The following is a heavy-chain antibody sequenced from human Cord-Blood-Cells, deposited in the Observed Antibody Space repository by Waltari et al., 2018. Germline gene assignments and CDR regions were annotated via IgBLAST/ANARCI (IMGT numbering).Heavy chain of an antibody. V-gene: IGHV4-34*01. J-gene: IGHJ4*02. Sequence: QVQLQQWGAGLLKPSETLSLTCAVYGGSFSGYYWSWIRQPPGKGLEWIGEINHSGSTTSTPSLKSRVTISVDTSKNQCSLKLSSVTAADTAVYYCATFQYSSSWYYFDYWGQGTLVTVSS. CDR3: ATFQYSSSWYYFDY. CDR2: INHSGST. CDR1: GGSFSGYY. D-gene: IGHD6-13*01.